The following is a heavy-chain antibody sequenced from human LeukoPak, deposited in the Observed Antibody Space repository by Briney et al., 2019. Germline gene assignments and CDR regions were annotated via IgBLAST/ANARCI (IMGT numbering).Heavy chain of an antibody. J-gene: IGHJ6*03. CDR1: GFTFNTYW. Sequence: PGRSLRLSCAASGFTFNTYWMTWVRQAPGKGLEWVANIKQDGSDKRYVDSVKGRFTISRDNAKNSLYLQVNSLRAEDTAVYYCVRGMDVWGKGTTVTVSS. CDR3: VRGMDV. CDR2: IKQDGSDK. V-gene: IGHV3-7*01.